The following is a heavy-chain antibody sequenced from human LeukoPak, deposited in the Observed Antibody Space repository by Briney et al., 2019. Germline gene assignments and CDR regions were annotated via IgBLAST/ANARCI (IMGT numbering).Heavy chain of an antibody. CDR1: GFTFSSYW. CDR3: ARETEMANLDY. J-gene: IGHJ4*02. D-gene: IGHD5-24*01. Sequence: GGSLRLSCTASGFTFSSYWMNWVRQAPGKGLEWVANMKQDGSEKYYVDSVKGRFTISRDNAKKSLYLQMNSLRAEDTAVYYCARETEMANLDYWGQGTLVTVSS. V-gene: IGHV3-7*04. CDR2: MKQDGSEK.